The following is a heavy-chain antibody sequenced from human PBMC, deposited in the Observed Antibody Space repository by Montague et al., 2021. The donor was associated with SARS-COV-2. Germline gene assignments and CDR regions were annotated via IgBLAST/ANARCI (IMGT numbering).Heavy chain of an antibody. V-gene: IGHV1-24*01. J-gene: IGHJ3*02. D-gene: IGHD3-22*01. CDR2: FDPEDGET. Sequence: SVKVSCKVSGYTLSELSMHWLRQAPGKGLEWMGGFDPEDGETIYAQKFQGRVTMTEDTSTDTAYMELSSLRSEDTAVYYCVTVTTLLVRRHYYDSSVTPIAFDIWGQGTMVTVSS. CDR1: GYTLSELS. CDR3: VTVTTLLVRRHYYDSSVTPIAFDI.